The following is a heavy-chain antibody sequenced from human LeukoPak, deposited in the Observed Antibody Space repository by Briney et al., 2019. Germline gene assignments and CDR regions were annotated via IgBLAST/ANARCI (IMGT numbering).Heavy chain of an antibody. CDR3: ARGRSSDWSIDTFDT. J-gene: IGHJ3*02. CDR2: ISNNGDET. V-gene: IGHV3-23*01. CDR1: GFTFSNFA. Sequence: PGGSLRLSCAASGFTFSNFAMNWVRPAPGKGLEWVSGISNNGDETYYAESVRGRLTISRDTPKNTLYLQMSSLRVEDTSLYYCARGRSSDWSIDTFDTWGQGTMVTVSS. D-gene: IGHD6-19*01.